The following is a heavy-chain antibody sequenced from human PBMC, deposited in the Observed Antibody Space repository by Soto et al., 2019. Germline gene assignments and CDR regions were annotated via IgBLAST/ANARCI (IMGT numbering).Heavy chain of an antibody. V-gene: IGHV1-18*01. CDR2: ISAYNDNT. Sequence: ASVKVSCKASGYTFTSYGISWVRQAPGQGLEWMGWISAYNDNTNYAQKLQGRVTMTTDTSTSTAYMELRSLRSDDTAVYYCARRRHSSGWYYFDYWGQGTLVTVSS. D-gene: IGHD6-19*01. CDR1: GYTFTSYG. CDR3: ARRRHSSGWYYFDY. J-gene: IGHJ4*02.